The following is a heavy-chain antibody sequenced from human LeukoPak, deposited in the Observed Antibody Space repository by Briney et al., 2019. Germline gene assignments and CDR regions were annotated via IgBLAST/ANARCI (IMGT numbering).Heavy chain of an antibody. CDR1: GLTVSRNY. CDR3: ARVGGH. V-gene: IGHV3-53*01. J-gene: IGHJ4*02. D-gene: IGHD3-10*01. Sequence: PTGGSLRLSCAASGLTVSRNYMSWVRQAPGKGLESVSVIYSGGSTYYAESVRGRFTISRDNSKNTLYLQMNSLRVEDTAVYYCARVGGHWGQGTLVTVPS. CDR2: IYSGGST.